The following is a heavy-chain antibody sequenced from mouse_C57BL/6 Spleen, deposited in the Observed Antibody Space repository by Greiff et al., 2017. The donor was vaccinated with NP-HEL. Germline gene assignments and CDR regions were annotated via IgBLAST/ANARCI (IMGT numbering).Heavy chain of an antibody. Sequence: LVESGPELVKPGASVKISCKASGYAFSSSWMNWVKQRPGKGLEWIGRIYPGDGDTNYNGKFKGKATLTADKSSSTAYMQLSSLTSEDSAVYFCASSYPYYFDYWGQGTTLTVSS. CDR1: GYAFSSSW. CDR2: IYPGDGDT. V-gene: IGHV1-82*01. D-gene: IGHD1-1*01. CDR3: ASSYPYYFDY. J-gene: IGHJ2*01.